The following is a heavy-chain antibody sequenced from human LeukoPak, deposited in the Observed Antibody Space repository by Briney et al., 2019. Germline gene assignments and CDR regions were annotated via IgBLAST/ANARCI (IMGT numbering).Heavy chain of an antibody. CDR2: FAYSGIT. D-gene: IGHD3-10*01. Sequence: SETLSLTCTFSGPSITSNSYDWGWIRQPPGKGLEGILTFAYSGITDYNPSLKRRLIISVDTSNTLFSLKLISLTPTCTAIYSCARHLYRSGSYYTPVAYWGQGTLVTVSS. J-gene: IGHJ4*02. CDR1: GPSITSNSYD. V-gene: IGHV4-39*01. CDR3: ARHLYRSGSYYTPVAY.